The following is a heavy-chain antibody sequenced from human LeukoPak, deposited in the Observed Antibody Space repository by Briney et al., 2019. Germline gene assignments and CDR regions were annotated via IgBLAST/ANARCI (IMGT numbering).Heavy chain of an antibody. CDR2: IYYSGST. CDR3: ARHQEELAVAGLNWFDP. CDR1: GGSISSSSYY. Sequence: PSETLSLTCTVSGGSISSSSYYWGWIRQPPGKGLEWIGSIYYSGSTYYNPSLKSRVTISVDTSKNQFSLKLSSVTAADTAVYYCARHQEELAVAGLNWFDPWGQGTLVTVSS. J-gene: IGHJ5*02. D-gene: IGHD6-19*01. V-gene: IGHV4-39*01.